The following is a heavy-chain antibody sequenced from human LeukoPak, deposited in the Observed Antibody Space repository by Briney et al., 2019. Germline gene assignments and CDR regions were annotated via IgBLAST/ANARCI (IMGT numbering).Heavy chain of an antibody. J-gene: IGHJ6*02. V-gene: IGHV1-69*04. CDR1: GGTFSSYA. Sequence: GSSVKVSCKASGGTFSSYAISWVRQAPGQGLEWMGRIIPILGIANYAQKFQGRVTITADKSTSTAYMELSSLRSEDTAVYYCATPIVVPAASRGMDVWGQGTTVTVSS. CDR2: IIPILGIA. CDR3: ATPIVVPAASRGMDV. D-gene: IGHD2-2*01.